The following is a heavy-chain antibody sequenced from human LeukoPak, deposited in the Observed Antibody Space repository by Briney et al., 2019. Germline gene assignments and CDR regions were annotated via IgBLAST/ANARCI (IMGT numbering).Heavy chain of an antibody. J-gene: IGHJ5*02. CDR1: GYTFTSYG. D-gene: IGHD3-10*01. Sequence: ASVKVSCKXSGYTFTSYGISWVRQAPGQGLEGMGWIIAYNGNTNYAQKLQGRVTMTTDTSTSTAYMELRSLRSDDTAVYYCARDENYGSGSYYNLWGQGTLVTVSS. CDR3: ARDENYGSGSYYNL. CDR2: IIAYNGNT. V-gene: IGHV1-18*01.